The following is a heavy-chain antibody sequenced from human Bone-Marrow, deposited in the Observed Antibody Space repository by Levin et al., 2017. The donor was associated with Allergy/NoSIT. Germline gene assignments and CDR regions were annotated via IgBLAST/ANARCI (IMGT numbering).Heavy chain of an antibody. Sequence: GGSLRLSCAPSGFGFSAYAMHWVRQAPGKGLEWVAVISDDGSNRQYADSVKGRFTVSRDNSENTLFLQMNNLRLDDTTVYFCTKAPDTSGYYWGYFDSWGQGTLVTVSP. CDR2: ISDDGSNR. CDR3: TKAPDTSGYYWGYFDS. CDR1: GFGFSAYA. D-gene: IGHD3-3*01. V-gene: IGHV3-30*18. J-gene: IGHJ4*02.